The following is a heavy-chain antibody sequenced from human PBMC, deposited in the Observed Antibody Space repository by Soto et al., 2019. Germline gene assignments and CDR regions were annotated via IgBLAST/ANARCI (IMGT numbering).Heavy chain of an antibody. Sequence: GGSLRLSCAASGFTFCSYAMSWVRQAPGKGLEWVSAISGSGGSTYYADSVKGRFTISRDNAKNTLYLQMNSLRAEDTAVYYCAKSQALHLIAAAGYFDYWGQGTLVTVSS. CDR2: ISGSGGST. J-gene: IGHJ4*02. D-gene: IGHD6-13*01. CDR1: GFTFCSYA. V-gene: IGHV3-23*01. CDR3: AKSQALHLIAAAGYFDY.